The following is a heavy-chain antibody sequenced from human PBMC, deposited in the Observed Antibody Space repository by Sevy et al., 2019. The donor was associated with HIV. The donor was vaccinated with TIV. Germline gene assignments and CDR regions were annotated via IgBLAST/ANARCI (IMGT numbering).Heavy chain of an antibody. CDR1: GFTFSSYA. J-gene: IGHJ6*02. V-gene: IGHV3-30*04. D-gene: IGHD1-7*01. CDR2: ISYDGSKN. CDR3: ARDMTGTTYYYGMDV. Sequence: GGSRRLSCAASGFTFSSYAMHWVRQAQGKGLEWVAFISYDGSKNYYTDSVKGRLPISRDISKNPLYLQMNSLRAVDTAVYYCARDMTGTTYYYGMDVWGQGTTVTVSS.